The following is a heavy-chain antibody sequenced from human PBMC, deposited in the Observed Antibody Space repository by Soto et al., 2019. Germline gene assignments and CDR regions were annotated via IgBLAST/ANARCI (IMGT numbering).Heavy chain of an antibody. CDR3: ARRLYYDSSGFEGGGTDV. Sequence: PSETLSLTCTVSGGSISSSSYYWGWIRQPPGKGLEWIGSIYYSGSTYYNPSLKSRVTISVDTSKNQFSLKLSSVTAADTAVYYCARRLYYDSSGFEGGGTDVWGQGTAVTVSS. V-gene: IGHV4-39*01. CDR1: GGSISSSSYY. CDR2: IYYSGST. J-gene: IGHJ6*02. D-gene: IGHD3-22*01.